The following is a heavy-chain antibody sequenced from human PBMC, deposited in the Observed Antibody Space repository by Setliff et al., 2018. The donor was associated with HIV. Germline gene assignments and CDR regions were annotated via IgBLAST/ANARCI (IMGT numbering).Heavy chain of an antibody. Sequence: GGSLRLSCVASGFTFNNAWMNWVRQAPGKGLEWLGRIKKSSDGGKTDDASPVKGRFTISRDDSKNTLYLQMNSLRAEDTAVYYCAKDNTWIPNGFDYWGQGTLVTVSS. J-gene: IGHJ4*02. CDR2: IKKSSDGGKT. CDR3: AKDNTWIPNGFDY. CDR1: GFTFNNAW. V-gene: IGHV3-15*01. D-gene: IGHD5-18*01.